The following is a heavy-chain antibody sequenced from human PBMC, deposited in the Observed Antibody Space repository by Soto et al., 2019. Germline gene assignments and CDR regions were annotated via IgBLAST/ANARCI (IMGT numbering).Heavy chain of an antibody. D-gene: IGHD1-1*01. Sequence: GGSLRLSCAASGFTFSSYGMHWVRQAPGKGLEWVAVISYDGSNKYYADSVKGRFTISRDNSKNTLYLQMNSLRSEDTTVYYCASGRELPAPHGTNYFDYWGQGTLVTVSS. CDR1: GFTFSSYG. J-gene: IGHJ4*02. CDR3: ASGRELPAPHGTNYFDY. V-gene: IGHV3-30*03. CDR2: ISYDGSNK.